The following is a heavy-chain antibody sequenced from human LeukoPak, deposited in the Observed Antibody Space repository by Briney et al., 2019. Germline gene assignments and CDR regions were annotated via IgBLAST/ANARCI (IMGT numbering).Heavy chain of an antibody. CDR2: IKSKADGGTT. D-gene: IGHD2-21*01. J-gene: IGHJ4*02. CDR3: TAVAENFDY. Sequence: GGSLKLSYAASGFPFSNALIRWVRQAPGKGVEWVGRIKSKADGGTTDYAAPVKGRFTISRDDSKNTLCLQMNILKTEDTAVYYCTAVAENFDYWGQGTLVTVSS. V-gene: IGHV3-15*01. CDR1: GFPFSNAL.